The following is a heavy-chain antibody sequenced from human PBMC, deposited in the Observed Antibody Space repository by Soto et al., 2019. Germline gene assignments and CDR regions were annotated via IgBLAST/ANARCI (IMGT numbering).Heavy chain of an antibody. D-gene: IGHD5-18*01. Sequence: GGSLRLSCAASGFTFNNYALNWVRQTPGKGLEWVSAINGGGITFYTDSVKGRFTISRDNSRNTVSLQMSSLRAEDTAVYYCARDQIGYGRFDYWGQGAQVTVSS. J-gene: IGHJ4*02. V-gene: IGHV3-23*01. CDR3: ARDQIGYGRFDY. CDR2: INGGGIT. CDR1: GFTFNNYA.